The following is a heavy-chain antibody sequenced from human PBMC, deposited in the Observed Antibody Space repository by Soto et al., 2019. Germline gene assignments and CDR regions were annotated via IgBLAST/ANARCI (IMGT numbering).Heavy chain of an antibody. Sequence: GGSLRLSCAASGFTFSVFGMHWVRQAPGKGLEWVAVISNTGSSAHYADSVRGRFTISRDNSKNTLYLQMNSLTVEDTALYYYAKVLGYSGSYRDHYYYGMDVWGQGTTVTVCS. CDR1: GFTFSVFG. V-gene: IGHV3-30*18. CDR2: ISNTGSSA. D-gene: IGHD1-26*01. J-gene: IGHJ6*02. CDR3: AKVLGYSGSYRDHYYYGMDV.